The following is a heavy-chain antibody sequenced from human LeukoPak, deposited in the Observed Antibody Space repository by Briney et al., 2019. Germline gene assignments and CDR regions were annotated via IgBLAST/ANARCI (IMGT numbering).Heavy chain of an antibody. CDR3: ARNNWSIDYGIDV. CDR2: VYSSGNT. J-gene: IGHJ6*02. CDR1: GDSIRSGSYY. V-gene: IGHV4-39*07. Sequence: PSETLSLTCTVSGDSIRSGSYYWGWIRQPPGKGLEWIGSVYSSGNTYYNPSLKSRVTISVDTSKNQFSLKVSSLTAADTAIYYCARNNWSIDYGIDVWGQGTTVIVSS. D-gene: IGHD1-20*01.